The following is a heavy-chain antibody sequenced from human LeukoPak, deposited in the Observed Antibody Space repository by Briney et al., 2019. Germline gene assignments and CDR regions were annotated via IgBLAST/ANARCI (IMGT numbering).Heavy chain of an antibody. V-gene: IGHV4-59*01. CDR3: ARGGVNYKIAGP. Sequence: SETLSLTCTVSGGSITSYYWSWIRQPRGMGLEWIGYIYYSGSTNYNPSLKSRVTISVDTSKNQFSLKLSSVTAADTAVYYCARGGVNYKIAGPWGQGALVTVSS. D-gene: IGHD3-10*01. J-gene: IGHJ5*02. CDR2: IYYSGST. CDR1: GGSITSYY.